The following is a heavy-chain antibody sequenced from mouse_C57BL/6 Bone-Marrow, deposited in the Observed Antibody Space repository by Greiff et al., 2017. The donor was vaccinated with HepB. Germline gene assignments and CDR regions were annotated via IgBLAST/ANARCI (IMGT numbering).Heavy chain of an antibody. D-gene: IGHD1-1*01. CDR3: ARGTVVASFDY. CDR1: GYAFSSYW. V-gene: IGHV1-80*01. CDR2: IYPGDGDT. Sequence: QVQLQQSGAELARPGASVKLSCKASGYAFSSYWMNWVKQRPGKGLEWIGQIYPGDGDTNYNGKFKGKATLTADKSSSTAYMQLSSLTSEDSAVYFCARGTVVASFDYWGQGTTLTVSS. J-gene: IGHJ2*01.